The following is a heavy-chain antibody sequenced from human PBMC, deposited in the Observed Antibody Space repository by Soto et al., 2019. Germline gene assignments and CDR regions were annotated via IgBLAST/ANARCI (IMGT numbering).Heavy chain of an antibody. CDR2: ISWNSGSI. J-gene: IGHJ6*03. D-gene: IGHD6-6*01. CDR1: GFTFDDYA. Sequence: GGSLRLSCAASGFTFDDYAMHWVRQAPGKGLEWVSGISWNSGSIGYADSVKGRFTISRDNAKNSLYLQMNSLRAEETALYYCAKTAPEQNKYSSSKAEYYYYYYYMDVWGKGTTVTVSS. CDR3: AKTAPEQNKYSSSKAEYYYYYYYMDV. V-gene: IGHV3-9*01.